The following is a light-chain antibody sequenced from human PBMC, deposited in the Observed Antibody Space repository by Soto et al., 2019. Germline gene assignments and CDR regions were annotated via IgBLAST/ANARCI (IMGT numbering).Light chain of an antibody. V-gene: IGLV2-14*01. CDR2: EVS. Sequence: QSVLTQPASVSGSPGQSITISCTGTSSDVGANDFVSWYQQLPGKGPKVMIYEVSNRPSGVSNRFSGSKSGNTASLTISGPQTEHEADYYCNSYTNTGARIFGTGTKVTVL. CDR3: NSYTNTGARI. J-gene: IGLJ1*01. CDR1: SSDVGANDF.